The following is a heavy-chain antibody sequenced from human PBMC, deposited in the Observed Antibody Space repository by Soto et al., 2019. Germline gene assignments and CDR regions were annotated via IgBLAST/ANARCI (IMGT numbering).Heavy chain of an antibody. CDR3: AKTPQGPLYYDGGSYFDY. Sequence: GGSLRLSCAASGFSFSIFAMNWVRQAPGRGLEWVSGIGDSGRSTYHADAVKGRLIIARDNSKNTLYLQLNNLSAEDAAVYYFAKTPQGPLYYDGGSYFDYWGQGTQVTVSS. J-gene: IGHJ4*02. V-gene: IGHV3-23*01. CDR2: IGDSGRST. D-gene: IGHD3-16*01. CDR1: GFSFSIFA.